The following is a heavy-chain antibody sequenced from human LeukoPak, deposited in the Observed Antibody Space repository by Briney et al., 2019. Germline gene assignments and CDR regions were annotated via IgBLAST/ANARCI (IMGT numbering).Heavy chain of an antibody. V-gene: IGHV4-31*03. Sequence: PSQTLSLTCTVSGGSISSGGYYWSWIRQHPGKGLEWIGYIYYSGSTYYNLSLKSRVTISVDTSKNQFSLKLSSVTAADTAVYYCARVSVVPAAIGYYYYMDVWGKGTTVTVSS. J-gene: IGHJ6*03. CDR1: GGSISSGGYY. CDR3: ARVSVVPAAIGYYYYMDV. CDR2: IYYSGST. D-gene: IGHD2-2*01.